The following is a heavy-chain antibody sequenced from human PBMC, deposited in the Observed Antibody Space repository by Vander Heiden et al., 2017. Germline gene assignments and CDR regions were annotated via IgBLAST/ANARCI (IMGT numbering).Heavy chain of an antibody. CDR1: GGTFSSYA. Sequence: QVQLVQSGAEVKKPGSSVKVSCKASGGTFSSYAISWVRQAPGQGLEWMGGIIPIFGTANYAQKFQGRVTITADKSTSTAYMELSSLRSEDTAVYYCARTYSSGWYYYYYGMDVWGQGTTVTVSS. J-gene: IGHJ6*02. V-gene: IGHV1-69*06. D-gene: IGHD6-19*01. CDR2: IIPIFGTA. CDR3: ARTYSSGWYYYYYGMDV.